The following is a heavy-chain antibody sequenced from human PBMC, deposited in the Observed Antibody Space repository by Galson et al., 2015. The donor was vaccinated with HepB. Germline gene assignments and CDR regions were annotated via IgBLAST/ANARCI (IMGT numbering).Heavy chain of an antibody. CDR3: ARDESGGVLPWFDL. CDR2: IWYDGSNI. V-gene: IGHV3-33*01. D-gene: IGHD3-16*01. J-gene: IGHJ5*02. Sequence: SLRLSCAASGFTFNTYGMHWVRQAPGRGLEWVAVIWYDGSNINYADSVKGRFTISRDTSENTQYLQMNNLRVEDTAIYYCARDESGGVLPWFDLWGQGTLVTVSS. CDR1: GFTFNTYG.